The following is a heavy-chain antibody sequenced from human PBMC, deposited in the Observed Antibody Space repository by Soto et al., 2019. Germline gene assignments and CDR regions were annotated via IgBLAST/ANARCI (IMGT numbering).Heavy chain of an antibody. D-gene: IGHD3-16*02. Sequence: QVQLGESGGGVVQPGRSLRLSCAASGFTFSSYAMHWVRQAPGKGLEWVAVISYDGSDKYYADSVKGRFTISRDNSKNTLNLQMNSLRADDTAVYYCAKALGELSPESYDYWGQGTLITVSS. V-gene: IGHV3-30*18. CDR1: GFTFSSYA. CDR3: AKALGELSPESYDY. CDR2: ISYDGSDK. J-gene: IGHJ4*02.